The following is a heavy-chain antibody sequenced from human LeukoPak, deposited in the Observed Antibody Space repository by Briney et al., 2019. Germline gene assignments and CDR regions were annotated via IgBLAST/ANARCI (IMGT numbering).Heavy chain of an antibody. CDR3: AREFSDSSGYYAPLIDY. Sequence: ASVKVSCKASGYTFTGYYMHWVRQAPGQGLEWMGWINPNSGGTNYAQKFQGRVTMTRDTPISTAYMELSRLRSDDTAVYYCAREFSDSSGYYAPLIDYWGQGTLVTVSS. D-gene: IGHD3-22*01. CDR1: GYTFTGYY. V-gene: IGHV1-2*02. J-gene: IGHJ4*02. CDR2: INPNSGGT.